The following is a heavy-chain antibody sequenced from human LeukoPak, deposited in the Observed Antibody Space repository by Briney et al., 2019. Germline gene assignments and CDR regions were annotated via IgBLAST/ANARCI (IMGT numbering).Heavy chain of an antibody. CDR3: ARPLLEWSIPYYMDV. V-gene: IGHV3-30-3*01. CDR1: GFTFSSYA. D-gene: IGHD3-3*01. CDR2: ISYDGSNK. J-gene: IGHJ6*03. Sequence: PGRSLRLSCAASGFTFSSYAMHWVRQAPGKGLEWVAVISYDGSNKYYADSVKGRFTISRDNSKNTLYLQMNSLRAEDTAVYYCARPLLEWSIPYYMDVWGKGTTVTVSS.